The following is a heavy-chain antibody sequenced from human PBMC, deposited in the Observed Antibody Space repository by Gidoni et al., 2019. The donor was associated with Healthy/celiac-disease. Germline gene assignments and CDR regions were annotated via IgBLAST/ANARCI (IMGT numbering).Heavy chain of an antibody. J-gene: IGHJ4*02. Sequence: QVQLVESGGGVVQPGRSLRLSCAASGFTFSSYGMHWVRQAPGKGLEWVAVIWYDGSNKYYADSVKGRFTISRDNSKNTLYLQMNSLRAKDTAVYYCARDFGRELPSYYFDYWGQGTLVTVSS. V-gene: IGHV3-33*01. CDR1: GFTFSSYG. CDR3: ARDFGRELPSYYFDY. D-gene: IGHD1-26*01. CDR2: IWYDGSNK.